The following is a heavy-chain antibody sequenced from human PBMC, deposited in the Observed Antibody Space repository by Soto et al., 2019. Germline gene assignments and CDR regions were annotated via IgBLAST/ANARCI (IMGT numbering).Heavy chain of an antibody. CDR1: RFTVSSNA. J-gene: IGHJ5*02. Sequence: EVQLLESGGGLVQPGGSLRLSCAASRFTVSSNAMSWVRQAPGKGLEWVSAITGGGSSTYYADSVKGRFTISRDDSKNTVYLQMSSLRVEDTAVYYCAKGEVGATFDPWGQGTLVTVSS. V-gene: IGHV3-23*01. CDR2: ITGGGSST. CDR3: AKGEVGATFDP. D-gene: IGHD1-26*01.